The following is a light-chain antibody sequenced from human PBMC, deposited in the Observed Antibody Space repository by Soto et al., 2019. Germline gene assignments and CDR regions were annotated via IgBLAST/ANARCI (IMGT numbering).Light chain of an antibody. Sequence: DIQMTQSPSSLSASVGDRVTITCRASQSISRYLNWYQQIPGKAPKLLIYAASSLQSGVPSRFSGSGSGTDFTLTISSLQPEDFATYYCQQSYSTPLTFGGGTKVDIK. V-gene: IGKV1-39*01. CDR3: QQSYSTPLT. CDR1: QSISRY. J-gene: IGKJ4*01. CDR2: AAS.